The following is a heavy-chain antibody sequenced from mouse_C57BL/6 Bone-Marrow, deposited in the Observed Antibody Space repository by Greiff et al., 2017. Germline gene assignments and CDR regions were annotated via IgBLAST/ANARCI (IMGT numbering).Heavy chain of an antibody. CDR1: GYTFTSYW. Sequence: VQLQESGAELAKPGASVKMSCKASGYTFTSYWMHWVKQRPGQGLEWIGYINPSTGYTEYNQEFKDKAPLTADQSSSTAYMQLSNLTSEDSAVYYCAHYYGSSYYFDYWGQGTTLTVSS. D-gene: IGHD1-1*01. J-gene: IGHJ2*01. CDR3: AHYYGSSYYFDY. CDR2: INPSTGYT. V-gene: IGHV1-7*01.